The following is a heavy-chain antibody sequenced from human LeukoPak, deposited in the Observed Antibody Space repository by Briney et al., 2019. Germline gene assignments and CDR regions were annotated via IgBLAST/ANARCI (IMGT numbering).Heavy chain of an antibody. J-gene: IGHJ4*02. CDR1: GGSISSSNW. CDR3: ARRSLYYYGSGSYYNY. Sequence: PSETLSLTCAVSGGSISSSNWWSWVRQPPGKGLEWIGEIYHSGSTNYNPSLENRVTISVDTSKNQFSLKLSSVTAADTAVYYCARRSLYYYGSGSYYNYWGQGTLVTVSS. V-gene: IGHV4-4*02. CDR2: IYHSGST. D-gene: IGHD3-10*01.